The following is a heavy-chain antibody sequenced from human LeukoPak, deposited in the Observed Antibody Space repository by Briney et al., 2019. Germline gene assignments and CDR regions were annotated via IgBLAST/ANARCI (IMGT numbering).Heavy chain of an antibody. J-gene: IGHJ6*02. CDR3: AGRYFDYYYGMDV. CDR2: IYYSGST. CDR1: GGSINSYY. Sequence: SETLSLTCTVSGGSINSYYWSWIRQPPGKGLEWIGYIYYSGSTKYNPSLKSRVTISVDTSKNQFSLKLSSVTAADTAVYYCAGRYFDYYYGMDVWGQGTTVTVSS. V-gene: IGHV4-59*01. D-gene: IGHD3-9*01.